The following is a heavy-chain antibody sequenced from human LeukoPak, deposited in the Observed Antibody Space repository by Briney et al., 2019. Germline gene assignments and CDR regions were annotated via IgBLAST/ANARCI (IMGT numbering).Heavy chain of an antibody. V-gene: IGHV1-24*01. CDR2: FDPEDGET. J-gene: IGHJ5*02. D-gene: IGHD3-3*01. Sequence: ASVKVSCKVSGYTLTELSMHWVRQAPGKGLEWMGGFDPEDGETIYAQKLQGRVTMTTDTSTSTAYMELRSLRSDDTAVYYCARDSYDFWSGYYIHQDWFDPWGQGTLVTVSS. CDR1: GYTLTELS. CDR3: ARDSYDFWSGYYIHQDWFDP.